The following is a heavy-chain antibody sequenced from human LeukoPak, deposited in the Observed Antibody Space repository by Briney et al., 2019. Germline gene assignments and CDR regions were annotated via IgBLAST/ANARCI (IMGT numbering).Heavy chain of an antibody. J-gene: IGHJ6*02. Sequence: PSETLSLTCTVSGGSISSYYWSWIRQPAGKGLEWIGRIYTSGSINYNPSLKSRVTLSVDTSKNQFSLKLSSLTAADTAVYYCARAPSPPVYYYYGMDVWGQGTTVTVSS. CDR1: GGSISSYY. CDR3: ARAPSPPVYYYYGMDV. V-gene: IGHV4-4*07. CDR2: IYTSGSI.